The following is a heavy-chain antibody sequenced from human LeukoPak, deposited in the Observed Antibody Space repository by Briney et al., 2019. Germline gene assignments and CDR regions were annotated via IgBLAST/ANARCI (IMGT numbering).Heavy chain of an antibody. CDR1: GYTFTGYY. CDR3: ARTRETIFGVVMDV. Sequence: GASVKVSCKASGYTFTGYYMHWVRQAPGQGLEWMGWMNPNSGNTGYAQKFQGRVTMTGNTSISTAYMELSSLRSEDTAVYYCARTRETIFGVVMDVWGQGTTVTVSS. V-gene: IGHV1-8*02. J-gene: IGHJ6*02. D-gene: IGHD3-3*01. CDR2: MNPNSGNT.